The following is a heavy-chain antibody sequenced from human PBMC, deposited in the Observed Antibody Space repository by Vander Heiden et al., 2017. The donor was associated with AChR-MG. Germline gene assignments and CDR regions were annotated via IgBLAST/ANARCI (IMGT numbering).Heavy chain of an antibody. Sequence: EVQLVESGGGLVKPGGSLRLSCGASGFTFRNYEMNWVRQAPGKGLEWISYISSRGKNLYYADSVKGRFTISRDNAKNSLYLQINSLRVEDTAIYDCAREDGTTGHFDQWGQGTLVTVSS. D-gene: IGHD1-7*01. CDR1: GFTFRNYE. CDR3: AREDGTTGHFDQ. J-gene: IGHJ4*02. CDR2: ISSRGKNL. V-gene: IGHV3-48*03.